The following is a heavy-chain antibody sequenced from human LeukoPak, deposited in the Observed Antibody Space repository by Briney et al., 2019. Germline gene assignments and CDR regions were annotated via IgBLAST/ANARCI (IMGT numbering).Heavy chain of an antibody. D-gene: IGHD4-23*01. CDR3: ARQNSKYYYYMDV. Sequence: SETLSLTCTVSGGSISSYYWSWIRQPPGKGLEWIGYIYYSGSTNYNPSLKSRVTISVDTSKNQFSLKLSSVTAADTAVYYCARQNSKYYYYMDVWGKGTTVTVSS. CDR1: GGSISSYY. CDR2: IYYSGST. V-gene: IGHV4-59*08. J-gene: IGHJ6*03.